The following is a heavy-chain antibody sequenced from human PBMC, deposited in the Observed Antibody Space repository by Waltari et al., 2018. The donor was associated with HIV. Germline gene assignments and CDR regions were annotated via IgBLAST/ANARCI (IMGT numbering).Heavy chain of an antibody. D-gene: IGHD3-22*01. CDR3: ARNSSAKGNRYFDYGLDV. J-gene: IGHJ6*02. CDR1: EYTFITFD. V-gene: IGHV1-8*01. CDR2: AKPNGGNT. Sequence: QVHLVQSGPEVKRPGASVKISCKAYEYTFITFDVNLVRQAAVHGPEWLGRAKPNGGNTVAPYKFEDRCTMRRDVSTDTAYMEMSGLKPEDTAIYYCARNSSAKGNRYFDYGLDVWGQGTPVTV.